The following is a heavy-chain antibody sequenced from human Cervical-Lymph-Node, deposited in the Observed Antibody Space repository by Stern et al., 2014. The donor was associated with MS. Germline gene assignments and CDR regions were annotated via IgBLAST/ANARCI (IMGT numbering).Heavy chain of an antibody. CDR1: GFTFSNYG. J-gene: IGHJ4*02. D-gene: IGHD2-21*02. CDR3: AKPVVTAISLDY. CDR2: ISYDGIVK. Sequence: VQLVESGGGVVQPGRPLRLSCAGSGFTFSNYGMHWVRQAPGRGLEWVAFISYDGIVKYYTDSVKGRFTISRDNSKNTLSLQMNSLRGEDTAVYYCAKPVVTAISLDYWGQGTPVTVSS. V-gene: IGHV3-30*18.